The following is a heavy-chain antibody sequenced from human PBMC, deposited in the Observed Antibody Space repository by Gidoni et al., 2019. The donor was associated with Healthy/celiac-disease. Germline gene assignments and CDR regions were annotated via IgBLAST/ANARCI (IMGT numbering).Heavy chain of an antibody. Sequence: LEWVSVIYSSGSTYYADSVKGRFTISRDNSKNTLYLKMNSLRAEDTAVYYCARDLGSSWLDYWGQGTLVTVSS. V-gene: IGHV3-53*01. D-gene: IGHD6-13*01. CDR2: IYSSGST. CDR3: ARDLGSSWLDY. J-gene: IGHJ4*02.